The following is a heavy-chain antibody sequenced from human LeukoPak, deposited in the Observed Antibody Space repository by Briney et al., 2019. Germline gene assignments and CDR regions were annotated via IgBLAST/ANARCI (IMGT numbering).Heavy chain of an antibody. Sequence: TGGCLRLACAASGFTFSNAWMRWVRQAPGEGLEWVGRIKSKTDGGTTDYAAPVTGRSTISREDSKNTLYLQMNSVKTEETAVYYCTTVLLWFGEPGGFDYWGQGTLVTVSS. D-gene: IGHD3-10*01. V-gene: IGHV3-15*01. CDR1: GFTFSNAW. J-gene: IGHJ4*02. CDR2: IKSKTDGGTT. CDR3: TTVLLWFGEPGGFDY.